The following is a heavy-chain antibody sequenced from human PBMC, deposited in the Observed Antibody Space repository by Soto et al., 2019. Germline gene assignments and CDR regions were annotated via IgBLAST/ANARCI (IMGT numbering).Heavy chain of an antibody. V-gene: IGHV3-23*01. CDR3: AKDRVLLWFGELSGSSPFDY. D-gene: IGHD3-10*01. Sequence: GGSLRLSCAASGFTFSSYAMSWVRQAPGKGLEWVSAISGSGGSTYYANSVKGRFTISRDNSKNTLYLQMNSLRAEDTAVYYGAKDRVLLWFGELSGSSPFDYWGQGTLVTVSS. CDR1: GFTFSSYA. J-gene: IGHJ4*02. CDR2: ISGSGGST.